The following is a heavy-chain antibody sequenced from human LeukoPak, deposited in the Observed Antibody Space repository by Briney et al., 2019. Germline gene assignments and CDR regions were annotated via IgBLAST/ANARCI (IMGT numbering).Heavy chain of an antibody. CDR1: VYTFTGYY. D-gene: IGHD2-2*01. Sequence: ASVKVSCKASVYTFTGYYMHWVRQAPGQGLEGMGWINPNSGGTNYAQKFQGRVTMTRDTSISTAYMELSRLRSDDTAVYYCARGVVVVPAANHYDYWGQGTLVTVSS. J-gene: IGHJ4*02. CDR3: ARGVVVVPAANHYDY. CDR2: INPNSGGT. V-gene: IGHV1-2*02.